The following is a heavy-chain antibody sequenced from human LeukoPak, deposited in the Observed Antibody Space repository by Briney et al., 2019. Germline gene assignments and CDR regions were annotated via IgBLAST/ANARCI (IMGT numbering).Heavy chain of an antibody. CDR2: INPSGGNT. J-gene: IGHJ4*02. CDR3: ARVYDILTGYYPFDY. D-gene: IGHD3-9*01. Sequence: ASVKVSCKASGYTFTSSYMHWVRQAPGQGLECMGIINPSGGNTTYAQKFQGRVTMTRDTSISTAYMELSRLRSDDTAVYYCARVYDILTGYYPFDYWGQGTLVTVSS. CDR1: GYTFTSSY. V-gene: IGHV1-46*01.